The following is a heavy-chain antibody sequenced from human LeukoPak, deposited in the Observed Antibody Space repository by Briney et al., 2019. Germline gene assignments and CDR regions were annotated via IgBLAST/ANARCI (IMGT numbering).Heavy chain of an antibody. CDR1: GFTVSSNY. CDR2: IYSGDNT. D-gene: IGHD1-26*01. V-gene: IGHV3-66*02. CDR3: ARDKSGSYSLVGDY. J-gene: IGHJ4*02. Sequence: GGSLRLSCAASGFTVSSNYMSWVRQAPGKGLEWVSIIYSGDNTYYAGSVKSQFTISRDNSKNTLYLQMNSLRAEDTAVYYCARDKSGSYSLVGDYWGQGTLVTVSS.